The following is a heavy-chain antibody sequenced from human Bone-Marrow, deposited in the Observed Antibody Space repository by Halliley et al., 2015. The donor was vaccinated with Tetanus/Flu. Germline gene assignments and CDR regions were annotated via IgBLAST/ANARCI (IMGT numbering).Heavy chain of an antibody. J-gene: IGHJ6*02. CDR1: GGSFGDSGYY. CDR2: IIPYGNI. CDR3: ARGHRVSNGWGTYYNYGMDA. Sequence: LRLSCAVYGGSFGDSGYYWNWCRQPPGKDLEWIGEIIPYGNINYNQSLQSRVTISVDTSKNQFSLKLSSVSAADTAVYYCARGHRVSNGWGTYYNYGMDAWGQGTAVSVSS. D-gene: IGHD6-19*01. V-gene: IGHV4-34*01.